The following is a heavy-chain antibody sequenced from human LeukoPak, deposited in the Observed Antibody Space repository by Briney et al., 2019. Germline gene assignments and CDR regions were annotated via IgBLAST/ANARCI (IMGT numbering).Heavy chain of an antibody. D-gene: IGHD6-13*01. CDR1: GYTFTGYY. J-gene: IGHJ4*02. Sequence: ASVKVSRKASGYTFTGYYMHWVRQAPGQGLERMGWINPNSGGTNYAQKFQGRVTMTRDTSISTAYMELSRLRSDDTAVYYCASVQWGYSSSWMFDYWGQGTLVTVSS. V-gene: IGHV1-2*02. CDR2: INPNSGGT. CDR3: ASVQWGYSSSWMFDY.